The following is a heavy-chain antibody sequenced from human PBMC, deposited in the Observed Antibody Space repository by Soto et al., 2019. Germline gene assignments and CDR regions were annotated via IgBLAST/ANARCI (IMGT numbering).Heavy chain of an antibody. CDR1: GGTFSSYA. Sequence: SVKVSCKASGGTFSSYAISWVRQAPGQGLEWMGGIIPILGTANYAQKYQGRVTITADESTSTAYMELSSLRSEDTAVYYCARVAVGYCGGDCYSLGYYYYGMGVWGQGTTVTVSS. J-gene: IGHJ6*02. CDR3: ARVAVGYCGGDCYSLGYYYYGMGV. CDR2: IIPILGTA. D-gene: IGHD2-21*02. V-gene: IGHV1-69*13.